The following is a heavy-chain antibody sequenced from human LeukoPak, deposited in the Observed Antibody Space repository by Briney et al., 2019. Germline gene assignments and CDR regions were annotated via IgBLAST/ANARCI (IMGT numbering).Heavy chain of an antibody. D-gene: IGHD5-18*01. CDR1: GFTFSGSA. CDR3: TRTGDPAMVTDY. Sequence: GGSLRLSCAASGFTFSGSAMHWVRPASGKGVGGVGRIRSKANSYATAYAASVQGRFTISGDDSKNTAYLQMNSLKTEDTAVYYCTRTGDPAMVTDYWGQGTLVTVSS. CDR2: IRSKANSYAT. J-gene: IGHJ4*02. V-gene: IGHV3-73*01.